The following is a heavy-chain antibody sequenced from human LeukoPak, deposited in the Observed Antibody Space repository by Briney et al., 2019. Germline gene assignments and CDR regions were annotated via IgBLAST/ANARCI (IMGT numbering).Heavy chain of an antibody. Sequence: GGSLRLSCAASGFTFSSYSMNWVRQAPGKGLEWVSYISSSSSTIYYADSVKGRFTISRDNAKNSLYLQMNSLRAEDTAVYYCARDQTGEEGGDAFDIWGQGTMVTVSS. CDR3: ARDQTGEEGGDAFDI. J-gene: IGHJ3*02. D-gene: IGHD7-27*01. CDR2: ISSSSSTI. V-gene: IGHV3-48*04. CDR1: GFTFSSYS.